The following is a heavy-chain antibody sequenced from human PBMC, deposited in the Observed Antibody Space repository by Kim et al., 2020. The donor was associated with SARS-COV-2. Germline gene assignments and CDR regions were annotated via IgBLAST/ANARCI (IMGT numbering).Heavy chain of an antibody. V-gene: IGHV3-21*01. D-gene: IGHD6-13*01. CDR3: ARDRRTYGIAAAHDY. CDR1: GFTFSSYS. Sequence: GGSLRLSCAASGFTFSSYSMNWVRQAPGKGLEWVSSISSSSSYIYYADSVKGRFTISRDNAKNSLYLQMNSLRAEDTAVYYCARDRRTYGIAAAHDYWGQGTLVTVSS. CDR2: ISSSSSYI. J-gene: IGHJ4*02.